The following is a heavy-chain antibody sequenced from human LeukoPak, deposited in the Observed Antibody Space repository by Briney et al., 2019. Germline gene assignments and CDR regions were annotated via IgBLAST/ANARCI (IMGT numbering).Heavy chain of an antibody. CDR3: AISDSSSARRAFDT. Sequence: GGSLRLSCAATGFTFKDYGMDWVRQPPGKGLEWVSSMFGGGGTYYADFLNGRFTISRDNSKNTLYLQMTSLRPEDTAVYHCAISDSSSARRAFDTWGLGTMVSVSS. CDR1: GFTFKDYG. D-gene: IGHD6-6*01. CDR2: MFGGGGT. J-gene: IGHJ3*02. V-gene: IGHV3-NL1*01.